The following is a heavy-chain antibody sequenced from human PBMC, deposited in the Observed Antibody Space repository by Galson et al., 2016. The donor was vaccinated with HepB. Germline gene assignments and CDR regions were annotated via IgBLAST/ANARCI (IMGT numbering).Heavy chain of an antibody. V-gene: IGHV4-30-2*01. CDR3: VRGRGSDGNFDF. D-gene: IGHD1-14*01. J-gene: IGHJ5*01. Sequence: TLSLTCAVSGGSLSSGSYSWTWIRQPPGKGLEWIGNIYHRGGTTYNPSLDSRVTILMDRTQNQFSLNLKSVTAADTAVYFCVRGRGSDGNFDFWGQGILVTVSS. CDR1: GGSLSSGSYS. CDR2: IYHRGGT.